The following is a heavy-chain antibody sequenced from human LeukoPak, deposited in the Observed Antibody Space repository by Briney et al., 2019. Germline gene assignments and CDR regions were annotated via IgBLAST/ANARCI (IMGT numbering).Heavy chain of an antibody. V-gene: IGHV5-51*01. CDR2: IYPGDSDT. Sequence: EESLKISCKGSGYTFSNQWIAWVRQMPGKGLEWMGIIYPGDSDTRYNPSFQGQVTISADKSISTAYLQWSSLKASDTAMYYCARQNDYWGQGTLVTVSS. CDR3: ARQNDY. CDR1: GYTFSNQW. J-gene: IGHJ4*02.